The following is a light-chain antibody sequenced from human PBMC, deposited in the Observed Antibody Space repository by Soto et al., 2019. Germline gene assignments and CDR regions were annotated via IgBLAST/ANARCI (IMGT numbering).Light chain of an antibody. CDR2: GAS. Sequence: EIVLTHSPGTLALSPCERATLSFRASRSVSSSYLAWYQQKPGQAPRLLIYGASSRATGIPDRFSGSGSGTEFTLTISSLQSEDFGVYYCQQYEAVVTFGQGTKVDIK. CDR3: QQYEAVVT. V-gene: IGKV3-20*01. J-gene: IGKJ1*01. CDR1: RSVSSSY.